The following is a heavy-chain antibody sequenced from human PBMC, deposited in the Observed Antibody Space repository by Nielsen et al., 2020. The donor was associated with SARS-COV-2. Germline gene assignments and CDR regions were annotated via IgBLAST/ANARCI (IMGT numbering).Heavy chain of an antibody. D-gene: IGHD3-22*01. J-gene: IGHJ5*02. CDR1: GFTFSSYG. V-gene: IGHV3-33*01. Sequence: GGSLRLSCAASGFTFSSYGMHWVRQAPGKGLEWVAVIWYDGSNKYYADSVKGRFTISRDNSKNTLYLQMNSLRAEDTAVYYCARGVYDSSGYLNWFDPWGQGTLVTVSS. CDR3: ARGVYDSSGYLNWFDP. CDR2: IWYDGSNK.